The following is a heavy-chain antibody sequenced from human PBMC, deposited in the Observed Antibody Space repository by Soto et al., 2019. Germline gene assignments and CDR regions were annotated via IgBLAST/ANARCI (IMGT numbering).Heavy chain of an antibody. D-gene: IGHD2-8*01. Sequence: GGSLRLSCAASGFAFSSFRMYWVRQAPGKGLVWVSHVNGDGSSTTYADSVKGRFTILRDNANNMLYLQMSSLRAEDTALYHYAKEGAYGSVDNWGQAALVTVSS. CDR3: AKEGAYGSVDN. V-gene: IGHV3-74*01. J-gene: IGHJ4*02. CDR1: GFAFSSFR. CDR2: VNGDGSST.